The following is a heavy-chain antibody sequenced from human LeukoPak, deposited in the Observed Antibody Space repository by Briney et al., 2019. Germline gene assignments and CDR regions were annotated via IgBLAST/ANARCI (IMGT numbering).Heavy chain of an antibody. Sequence: ASETLSLTCTVSGGSISSSSYYWGWIRQPPGKGLEWIGSIYYSGSTYYNPSLKSRVTISVDTSKNQFSLKLSSVTAADTAVYYCARHKPNWGGDAFDIWGQGTMVTVSS. CDR1: GGSISSSSYY. CDR2: IYYSGST. J-gene: IGHJ3*02. V-gene: IGHV4-39*01. CDR3: ARHKPNWGGDAFDI. D-gene: IGHD7-27*01.